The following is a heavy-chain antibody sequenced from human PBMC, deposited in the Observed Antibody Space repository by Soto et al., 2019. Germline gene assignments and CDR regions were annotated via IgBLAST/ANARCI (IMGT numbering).Heavy chain of an antibody. J-gene: IGHJ4*02. V-gene: IGHV2-70*11. CDR2: IDWDDDK. D-gene: IGHD3-22*01. CDR1: GFSLSTSGMC. Sequence: SGPTLVNPTQTLTLTCTFSGFSLSTSGMCVSWIRQPPGKALEWLARIDWDDDKYYSTSLKTRLTISKDTSKNQVVLTMTNMDPVDTATYYCARIPCSTGYYYGAPFDYWGQGTLVTVSS. CDR3: ARIPCSTGYYYGAPFDY.